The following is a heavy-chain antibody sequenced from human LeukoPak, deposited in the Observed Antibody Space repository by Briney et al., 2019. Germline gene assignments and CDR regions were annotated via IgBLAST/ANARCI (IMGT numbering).Heavy chain of an antibody. D-gene: IGHD4-23*01. CDR1: GLTFSTYG. Sequence: PGGSLRLSCAASGLTFSTYGMNWVRQAPGKGLEGVSAITGSGGNTYYADSVKGRFTVSRDNSKNTLFLQMKSLRADDTAVYYCAKVRSPTVVTQLNAFDIWGQGTMVTVSS. CDR3: AKVRSPTVVTQLNAFDI. J-gene: IGHJ3*02. CDR2: ITGSGGNT. V-gene: IGHV3-23*01.